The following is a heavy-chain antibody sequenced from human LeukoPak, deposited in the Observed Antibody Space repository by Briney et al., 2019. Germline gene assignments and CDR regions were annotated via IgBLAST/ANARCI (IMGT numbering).Heavy chain of an antibody. Sequence: ASVKVSCKASGFPFTHHGITWVRQAPGQGLEWMGWIRGYNGDTNYAQKFRGRVTLTTDTSTSTAYMELRSLRSDDTAVYYCARDPTNTSGRYAYFDYWGQGTLVTVSS. V-gene: IGHV1-18*01. CDR2: IRGYNGDT. J-gene: IGHJ4*02. D-gene: IGHD6-19*01. CDR3: ARDPTNTSGRYAYFDY. CDR1: GFPFTHHG.